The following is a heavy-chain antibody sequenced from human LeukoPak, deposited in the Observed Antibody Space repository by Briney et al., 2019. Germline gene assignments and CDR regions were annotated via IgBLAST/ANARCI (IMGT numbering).Heavy chain of an antibody. D-gene: IGHD3-10*01. CDR3: ARDVMVRGHNWFDP. J-gene: IGHJ5*02. CDR1: GGTFISYA. V-gene: IGHV1-69*06. CDR2: IIPIFGTA. Sequence: SVKVSCKASGGTFISYAISWVRQAPGQGLEWMGGIIPIFGTANYAQKFQGRVTITADKSTSTAYMELSSLRSEDTAVYYCARDVMVRGHNWFDPWGQGTLVTVSS.